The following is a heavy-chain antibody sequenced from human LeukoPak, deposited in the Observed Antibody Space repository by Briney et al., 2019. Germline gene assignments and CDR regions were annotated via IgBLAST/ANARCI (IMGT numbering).Heavy chain of an antibody. J-gene: IGHJ3*02. V-gene: IGHV3-30*02. D-gene: IGHD3-10*01. Sequence: GGSLRLSCAPSGFTFSSYGMHWVRQAPGKGLEWVTFIRYDGTSKYYADSVKGRFTISRDNSKNSMYLRMNSLTTEDTALYYCVGRIWFGEILPTARAFDIWGQGTMVTVSS. CDR3: VGRIWFGEILPTARAFDI. CDR2: IRYDGTSK. CDR1: GFTFSSYG.